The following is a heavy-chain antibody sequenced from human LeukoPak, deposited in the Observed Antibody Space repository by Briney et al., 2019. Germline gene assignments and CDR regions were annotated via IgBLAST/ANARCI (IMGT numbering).Heavy chain of an antibody. CDR2: IYSGGST. D-gene: IGHD6-13*01. J-gene: IGHJ4*02. CDR1: GFTVSSNY. CDR3: ARGQTVAAAGHTGFDY. Sequence: PGGSLRVSCAASGFTVSSNYMSWVRQAPGKGLEWVSVIYSGGSTYYADSVKGRFTISRDNSKNTLYLQMNSLRAEDTAVYYCARGQTVAAAGHTGFDYWGQGTLVTVSS. V-gene: IGHV3-53*01.